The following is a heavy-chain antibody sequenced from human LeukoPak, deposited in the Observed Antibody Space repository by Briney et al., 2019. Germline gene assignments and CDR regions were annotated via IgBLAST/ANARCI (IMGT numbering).Heavy chain of an antibody. CDR3: ARGQISENFAFDAFNI. Sequence: PGGSLRLSYAASGFTFSSYAMHWVRQAPGRGLEYVSAIDGNGGSTYYENSVKGRFTISRDNSKNSLYLQMDSLRVEDMAVYYCARGQISENFAFDAFNIWGQGTMVTVAS. CDR1: GFTFSSYA. V-gene: IGHV3-64*01. J-gene: IGHJ3*02. CDR2: IDGNGGST. D-gene: IGHD2/OR15-2a*01.